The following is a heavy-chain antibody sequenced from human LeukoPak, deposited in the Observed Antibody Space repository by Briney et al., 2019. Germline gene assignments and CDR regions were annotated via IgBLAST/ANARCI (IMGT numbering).Heavy chain of an antibody. CDR1: GGSISSSSYY. CDR3: ARGTLQQQLVFDP. Sequence: SETLSLTCTVSGGSISSSSYYWGWIRQPPGKGLEWIGYIYYSGTNYNPSLKSRVTISVDTSKNQFSLKLSSVTAADTAVYYCARGTLQQQLVFDPWGQGTLVTVSS. D-gene: IGHD6-13*01. J-gene: IGHJ5*02. CDR2: IYYSGT. V-gene: IGHV4-61*05.